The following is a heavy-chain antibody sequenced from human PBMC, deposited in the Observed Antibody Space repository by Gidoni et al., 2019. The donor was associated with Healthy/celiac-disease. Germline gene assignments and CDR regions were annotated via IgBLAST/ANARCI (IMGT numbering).Heavy chain of an antibody. V-gene: IGHV1-69-2*01. D-gene: IGHD2-15*01. Sequence: VQLVQSGAEVTKHGATVKISFKVPGYTFTDYYMHVVQQAPGKGLTWMGLVDPEDGETIDAEKFQGRVTITADTSTDTAYMELSSLRSEDTAVYYCATEGAYCSGGSCLDYYYYGMDVWGQGTTVTVSS. J-gene: IGHJ6*02. CDR3: ATEGAYCSGGSCLDYYYYGMDV. CDR1: GYTFTDYY. CDR2: VDPEDGET.